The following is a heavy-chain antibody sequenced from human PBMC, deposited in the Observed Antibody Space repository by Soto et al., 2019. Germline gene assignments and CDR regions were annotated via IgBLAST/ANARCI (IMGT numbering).Heavy chain of an antibody. CDR2: IWYDGSNK. CDR1: GFTFSSYG. D-gene: IGHD6-13*01. V-gene: IGHV3-33*01. Sequence: PVGSRRLSCAAAGFTFSSYGMHWVRQAPGKGLEWVAVIWYDGSNKYYADSVKGRFTISRDNSKNTLYLQMNSLRAEDTAVYYCAASPPGYSSSWGSAGYYFDYWGQGTLVTVSS. J-gene: IGHJ4*02. CDR3: AASPPGYSSSWGSAGYYFDY.